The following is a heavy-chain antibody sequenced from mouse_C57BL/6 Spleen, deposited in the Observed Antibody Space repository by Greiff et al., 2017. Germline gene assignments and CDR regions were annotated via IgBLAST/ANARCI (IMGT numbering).Heavy chain of an antibody. V-gene: IGHV5-17*01. CDR3: ARPGVTTVVADFDY. J-gene: IGHJ2*01. D-gene: IGHD1-1*01. Sequence: EVHLVESGGGLVKPGGSLKLSCAASGFTFSDYGMHWVRQAPEKGLEWVAYISSGSSTIYYADTVKGRFTISRDNAKNTLFLQMTSLRSEDTAMYYCARPGVTTVVADFDYWGQGTTLTVSS. CDR1: GFTFSDYG. CDR2: ISSGSSTI.